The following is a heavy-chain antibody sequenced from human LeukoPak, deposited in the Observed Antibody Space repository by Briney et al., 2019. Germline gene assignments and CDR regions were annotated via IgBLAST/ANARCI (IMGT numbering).Heavy chain of an antibody. CDR2: IDRDGIST. D-gene: IGHD1-1*01. CDR1: GFTFSAYW. J-gene: IGHJ4*02. V-gene: IGHV3-74*01. CDR3: AREGRDTTIDY. Sequence: QAGGSLRLSCAASGFTFSAYWMHWVRHAPGRGLVWVSRIDRDGISTSYADSVKGRFTISRDNAKNTLYLQMNSLRAEDTAVYYCAREGRDTTIDYWGQGTLVTVSS.